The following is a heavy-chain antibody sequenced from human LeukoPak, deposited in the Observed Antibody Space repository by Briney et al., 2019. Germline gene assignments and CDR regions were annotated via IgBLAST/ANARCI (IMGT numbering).Heavy chain of an antibody. J-gene: IGHJ6*03. D-gene: IGHD3-3*01. CDR2: ISSSSSTI. CDR3: ARDNYYDFWSGRPSTYYYMDV. CDR1: GSTFSSYS. Sequence: GGSLRLSCAASGSTFSSYSMNWVRQAPGKGLEWVSYISSSSSTIYYADSVKGRFTISRDNAKNSLYLQMNSLRAEDTAVYYCARDNYYDFWSGRPSTYYYMDVWGKGTTVTVSS. V-gene: IGHV3-48*04.